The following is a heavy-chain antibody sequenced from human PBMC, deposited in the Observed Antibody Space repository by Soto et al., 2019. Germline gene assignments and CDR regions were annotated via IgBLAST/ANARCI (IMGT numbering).Heavy chain of an antibody. D-gene: IGHD1-1*01. CDR2: ISYDGSNK. Sequence: QVQLVESWGGVVQPGRSLRLSCAASGFTFSSYGMHWVRQAPGKGLEWVAVISYDGSNKYYADSVKGRFTISRDNSKNTLYLQMNSLRAEDTAVYYWAKENTTRGFDYWGQGTLVTVSS. CDR1: GFTFSSYG. J-gene: IGHJ4*02. V-gene: IGHV3-30*18. CDR3: AKENTTRGFDY.